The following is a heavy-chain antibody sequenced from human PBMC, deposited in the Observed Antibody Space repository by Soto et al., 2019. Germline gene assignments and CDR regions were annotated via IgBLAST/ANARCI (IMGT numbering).Heavy chain of an antibody. Sequence: LSLTCGVSGYSISSGYFWVWIRQPPGKGLEWMGSIYYTGSTYYNPSLLTRITISVDTSKNQFSLKLSSVTAADTALYYCAREYYDFWSGEYHNGMDVWGPGTTVTVSS. V-gene: IGHV4-38-2*02. CDR3: AREYYDFWSGEYHNGMDV. J-gene: IGHJ6*02. CDR1: GYSISSGYF. CDR2: IYYTGST. D-gene: IGHD3-3*01.